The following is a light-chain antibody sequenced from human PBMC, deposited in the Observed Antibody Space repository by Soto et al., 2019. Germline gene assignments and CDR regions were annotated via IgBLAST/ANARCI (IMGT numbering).Light chain of an antibody. J-gene: IGLJ1*01. V-gene: IGLV2-8*01. Sequence: QSALTQPPSASGSPGQSVTISCTGTRSDVGGYNYVSWYQQHPGKVPKLMVYEVNKRPSGVPDRFSGSKSGNKASLTVSGLPAEDEAEYYCTSYAGGNNVFGTGTKRTVL. CDR1: RSDVGGYNY. CDR2: EVN. CDR3: TSYAGGNNV.